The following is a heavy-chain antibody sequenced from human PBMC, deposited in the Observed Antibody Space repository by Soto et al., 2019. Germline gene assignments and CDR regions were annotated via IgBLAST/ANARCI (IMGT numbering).Heavy chain of an antibody. CDR2: ISAYNGNT. D-gene: IGHD3-16*02. V-gene: IGHV1-18*01. CDR1: GYTFTSYG. J-gene: IGHJ5*02. CDR3: ARDKYDYVWGSYRSYNWFDP. Sequence: GASVKVSCKASGYTFTSYGISWVRRAPGQGLEWMGWISAYNGNTNYAQKLQGRVTMTTDTSTSTAYMELRSLRSDDTAVYYCARDKYDYVWGSYRSYNWFDPWGQGTLVTVSS.